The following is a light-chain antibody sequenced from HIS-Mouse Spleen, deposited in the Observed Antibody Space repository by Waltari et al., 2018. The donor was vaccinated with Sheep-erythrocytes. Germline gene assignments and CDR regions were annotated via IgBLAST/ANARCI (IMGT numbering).Light chain of an antibody. CDR2: GKN. J-gene: IGLJ2*01. CDR3: QAWDSSTAWNVV. CDR1: SLRSYY. V-gene: IGLV3-19*01. Sequence: SSELTQDPAVSVALGQTVRITCQGDSLRSYYASWYQQKPGQAPVLVIYGKNNRPSGIPDRFSGSNSGNTATLTISGTQAMDEADYYCQAWDSSTAWNVVFGGGTKLTVL.